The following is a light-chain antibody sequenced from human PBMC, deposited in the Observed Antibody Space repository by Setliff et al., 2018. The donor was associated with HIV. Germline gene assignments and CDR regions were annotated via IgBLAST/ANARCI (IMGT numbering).Light chain of an antibody. CDR2: EVN. Sequence: QSVLTQPASVSGSPGQSITISCTGTSSDVGGYNYVAWYQQHPGKAPKLMIYEVNNRPSGVSNRFSGSKSDNTASLTISGLQTGDEADYYCSSYRISGTVVFGGGTKVTVL. CDR1: SSDVGGYNY. CDR3: SSYRISGTVV. V-gene: IGLV2-14*01. J-gene: IGLJ2*01.